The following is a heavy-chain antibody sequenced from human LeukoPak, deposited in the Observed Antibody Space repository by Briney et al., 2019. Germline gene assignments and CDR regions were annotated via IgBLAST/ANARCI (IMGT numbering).Heavy chain of an antibody. D-gene: IGHD2-2*01. CDR1: GDSVSSNSAA. CDR3: ARSISTGGFRLDY. Sequence: SQTLSLTCAISGDSVSSNSAAWNWIRQSPSRGLEWLGRTYYRSKWYFDYAVSVEGQININPDTSKNQFSLQLNSVTPEDTAVYYCARSISTGGFRLDYWGQGTLVTVSS. J-gene: IGHJ4*02. CDR2: TYYRSKWYF. V-gene: IGHV6-1*01.